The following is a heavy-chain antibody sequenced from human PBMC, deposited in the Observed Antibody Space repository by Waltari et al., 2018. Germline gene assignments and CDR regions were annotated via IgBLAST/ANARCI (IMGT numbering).Heavy chain of an antibody. CDR2: ISSSGSTI. CDR1: GFTFSSYE. J-gene: IGHJ6*02. D-gene: IGHD6-13*01. Sequence: EVQLVESGGGLVQPGGSLRLPCAASGFTFSSYELNWVRPAPGKGLGWVSDISSSGSTIYYADAVKGRFTISRDNAKNSLYLQMNSLRAEDTAVYYCARTGYSSSWYSYYYYYGMDVWGQGTTVTVSS. CDR3: ARTGYSSSWYSYYYYYGMDV. V-gene: IGHV3-48*03.